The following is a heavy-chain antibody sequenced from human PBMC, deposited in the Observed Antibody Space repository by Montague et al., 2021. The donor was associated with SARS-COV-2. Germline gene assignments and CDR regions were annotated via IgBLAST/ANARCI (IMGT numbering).Heavy chain of an antibody. CDR2: IYYSGST. V-gene: IGHV4-59*01. CDR1: GGSISSYY. CDR3: ARGLHNWHSCGYYFDY. Sequence: SETLSLTCTVSGGSISSYYWSWIRQPPGKGLEWIGYIYYSGSTNYNPSLKSRVTISVDTSKNQFSLKLSSVTAADTAVYYCARGLHNWHSCGYYFDYWGQGTLVTVSS. D-gene: IGHD3-22*01. J-gene: IGHJ4*02.